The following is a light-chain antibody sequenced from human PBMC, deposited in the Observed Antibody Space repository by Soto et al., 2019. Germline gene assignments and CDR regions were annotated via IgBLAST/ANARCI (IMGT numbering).Light chain of an antibody. V-gene: IGKV1-33*01. CDR1: QDINKN. CDR2: DAS. CDR3: QQYESLPLT. Sequence: DIQMTPSPSSLSASVGDRATITCQASQDINKNLIWYQQKPGKAPKLLIYDASDLETGVPSRFSGSGSGTGFTFTISSLQPEDFATYYCQQYESLPLTFGQGTRLEI. J-gene: IGKJ5*01.